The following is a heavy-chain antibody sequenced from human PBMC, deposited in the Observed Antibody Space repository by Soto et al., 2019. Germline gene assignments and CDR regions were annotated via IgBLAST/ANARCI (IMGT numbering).Heavy chain of an antibody. CDR1: GFTFSSYG. V-gene: IGHV3-30*18. J-gene: IGHJ4*02. CDR2: ISYDGSNK. CDR3: AKVSSLRPYYYDSSGYYSSDLFDY. Sequence: PGGSLRLSCAASGFTFSSYGMHWVRQAPGKGLEWVAVISYDGSNKYYADSVKGRFTISRDNSKNTLYLQMNSLRAEDTAVYYCAKVSSLRPYYYDSSGYYSSDLFDYWGQGTLVTVSS. D-gene: IGHD3-22*01.